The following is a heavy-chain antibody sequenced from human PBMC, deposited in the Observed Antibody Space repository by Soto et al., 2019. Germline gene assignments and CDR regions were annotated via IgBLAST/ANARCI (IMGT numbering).Heavy chain of an antibody. J-gene: IGHJ3*02. CDR2: ISYDGSNK. CDR3: ASAIGYAFDI. Sequence: GGSLRLSCAASGFTFSSYGMHWVRQAPGKGLEWVAIISYDGSNKYYADSVKGRFTISRDNSKNTLYLQMNSLRAEDTAVYYCASAIGYAFDIWGQGTMVPVSS. D-gene: IGHD2-2*02. V-gene: IGHV3-30*03. CDR1: GFTFSSYG.